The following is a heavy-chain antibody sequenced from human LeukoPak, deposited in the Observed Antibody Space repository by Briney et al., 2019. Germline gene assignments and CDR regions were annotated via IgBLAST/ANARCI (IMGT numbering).Heavy chain of an antibody. CDR3: ARVGSSADRYYFDY. D-gene: IGHD6-25*01. CDR2: ISAYNGNT. Sequence: ASVKVSCKASGYTFTSYGISWVRQAPGQGLEWMGCISAYNGNTNYAQKLQGRVTMTTDTSTSTAYTELRSLRSDDTAVYYCARVGSSADRYYFDYWGQGTLVTVSS. V-gene: IGHV1-18*01. J-gene: IGHJ4*02. CDR1: GYTFTSYG.